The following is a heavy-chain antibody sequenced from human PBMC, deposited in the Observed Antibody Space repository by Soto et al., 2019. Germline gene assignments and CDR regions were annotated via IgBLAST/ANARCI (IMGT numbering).Heavy chain of an antibody. Sequence: PGGSMRLSCAASGFTFSSYAMHWVRQAPGKGLEWVAVISYDGSNKYYADSVKGRFTISRDNSKNTLYLQMNSLRAEDTAVYYCLCFDHMFDSLGQGTPVSVPS. D-gene: IGHD3-10*01. V-gene: IGHV3-30-3*01. J-gene: IGHJ4*02. CDR3: LCFDHMFDS. CDR1: GFTFSSYA. CDR2: ISYDGSNK.